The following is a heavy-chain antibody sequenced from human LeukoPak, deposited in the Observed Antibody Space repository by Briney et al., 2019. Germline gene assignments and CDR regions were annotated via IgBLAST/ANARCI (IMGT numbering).Heavy chain of an antibody. CDR1: GGSISSYY. V-gene: IGHV4-59*08. CDR2: IYYSGST. CDR3: ARLSWARYYYGSGTRYVDY. Sequence: SETLSLTCTVSGGSISSYYWCWIRQPPGKGLEWIGYIYYSGSTNYNPSLKSRVTISVDTSKNQLSLKLSSVTAADTAVYYCARLSWARYYYGSGTRYVDYWGQGTLVTVSS. D-gene: IGHD3-10*01. J-gene: IGHJ4*02.